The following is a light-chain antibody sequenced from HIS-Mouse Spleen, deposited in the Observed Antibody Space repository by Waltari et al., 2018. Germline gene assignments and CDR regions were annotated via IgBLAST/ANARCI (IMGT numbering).Light chain of an antibody. CDR2: RNN. V-gene: IGLV1-47*01. CDR1: SSNIGSNY. Sequence: QSVLTQPPSASGTPGQRVTISCSGSSSNIGSNYVYWYQQLPGTAPKLLIYRNNLRPSGVPARFSGAKSGTSASLAISGLRSEDEADYYCAAWDDSLSGPVFGGGTKLTVL. CDR3: AAWDDSLSGPV. J-gene: IGLJ3*02.